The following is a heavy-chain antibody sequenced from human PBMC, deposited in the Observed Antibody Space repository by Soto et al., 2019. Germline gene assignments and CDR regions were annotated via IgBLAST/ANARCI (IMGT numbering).Heavy chain of an antibody. J-gene: IGHJ6*02. CDR3: AKAWEAMERYYYYGMDV. CDR2: ISYDGSNK. CDR1: GFTFSSYG. D-gene: IGHD5-18*01. Sequence: PGGSLRLSCAASGFTFSSYGMHWVRQAPGKGLEWVAVISYDGSNKYYADSVKGRFTISRDNSKNTLYLQMNSLRAEDTAVYYCAKAWEAMERYYYYGMDVWGQGTTVTVSS. V-gene: IGHV3-30*18.